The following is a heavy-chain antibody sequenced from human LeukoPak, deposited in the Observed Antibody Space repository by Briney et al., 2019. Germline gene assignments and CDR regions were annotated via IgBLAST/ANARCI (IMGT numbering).Heavy chain of an antibody. Sequence: SETLSLTCTVSGGSINNYYWSWIRQPAGKGLEWIGRIYTRGSTNYNPSLKSRVTMSVDTSKNQFSLKLSSVTAANTAVYYCARGRYCSADICSGGDAFDIWGQGTMVSVSS. CDR1: GGSINNYY. J-gene: IGHJ3*02. V-gene: IGHV4-4*07. CDR3: ARGRYCSADICSGGDAFDI. CDR2: IYTRGST. D-gene: IGHD2-15*01.